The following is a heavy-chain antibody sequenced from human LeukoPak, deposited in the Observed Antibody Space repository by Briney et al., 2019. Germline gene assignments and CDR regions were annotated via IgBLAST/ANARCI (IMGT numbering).Heavy chain of an antibody. J-gene: IGHJ6*03. CDR1: GFIFDDYG. D-gene: IGHD7-27*01. CDR2: INWNGGST. V-gene: IGHV3-20*04. Sequence: GGSLRLSCAASGFIFDDYGMSWVRQAPGKGLEWVSGINWNGGSTGYADSVKGRFTISRDNAKNSLYLQMNSLRAEDTALYYCAKSWGQHYYYYMDVWGKGTTVTVSS. CDR3: AKSWGQHYYYYMDV.